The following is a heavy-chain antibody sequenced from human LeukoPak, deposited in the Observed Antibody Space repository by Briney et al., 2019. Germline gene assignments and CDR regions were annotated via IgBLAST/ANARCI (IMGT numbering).Heavy chain of an antibody. V-gene: IGHV4-39*01. CDR1: GGSISSTSYY. D-gene: IGHD3-16*01. J-gene: IGHJ5*02. Sequence: PSETLSLTCTVAGGSISSTSYYWGWIRQPPGKGLDWIGSIYYSGATYYNPSLKIRAIISVDTSKDHLSLNLRSVTAADTGAYYCARHSLGQWGPSGWFVPWGQGTLVTVS. CDR3: ARHSLGQWGPSGWFVP. CDR2: IYYSGAT.